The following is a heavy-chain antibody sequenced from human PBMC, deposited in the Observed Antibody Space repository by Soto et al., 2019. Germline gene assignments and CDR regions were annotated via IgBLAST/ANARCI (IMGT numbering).Heavy chain of an antibody. CDR3: ANDGGSTSSSAYDYFMDV. CDR1: GATFSSYS. D-gene: IGHD3-16*01. V-gene: IGHV1-69*08. Sequence: QAQLVQSGAEVKRPGSSVKVSCKASGATFSSYSISWVRQAPGQGLEWMGRIIPMVGTPNYAQKFQGRVTFSTEKSTSTAYVVLHSLISDDTALYYCANDGGSTSSSAYDYFMDVWGKGTPVNVSS. J-gene: IGHJ6*03. CDR2: IIPMVGTP.